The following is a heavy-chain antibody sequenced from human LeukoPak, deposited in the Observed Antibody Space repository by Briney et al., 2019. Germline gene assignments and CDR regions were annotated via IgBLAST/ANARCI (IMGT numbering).Heavy chain of an antibody. J-gene: IGHJ4*02. V-gene: IGHV3-7*01. CDR3: ARPRGCGSSRCNNFDY. CDR1: GFTFSGFS. D-gene: IGHD2-2*01. Sequence: GGSLRLSCAVSGFTFSGFSMSWVRQAPGKGLGWVAKMNEYGSEIFYVDSVKGRFTISRDNAKNSLYLQMNRLRAEDTAVYYCARPRGCGSSRCNNFDYWGQGTLVTVSS. CDR2: MNEYGSEI.